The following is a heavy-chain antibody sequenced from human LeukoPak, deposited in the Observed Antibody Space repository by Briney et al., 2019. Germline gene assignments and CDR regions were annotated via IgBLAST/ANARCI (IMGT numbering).Heavy chain of an antibody. V-gene: IGHV1-46*01. CDR3: ARGDVVVPAAMCWAKGCYYYGMDV. D-gene: IGHD2-2*01. CDR1: GYTFTSYY. Sequence: GASVKVSCKASGYTFTSYYMHWVRQAPGQGLEWMGIINPSGGSTSYAQKFQGRVTMTRDTSTSTVYMELSSLRSEDTAVYYCARGDVVVPAAMCWAKGCYYYGMDVWGQGTTVTVSS. J-gene: IGHJ6*02. CDR2: INPSGGST.